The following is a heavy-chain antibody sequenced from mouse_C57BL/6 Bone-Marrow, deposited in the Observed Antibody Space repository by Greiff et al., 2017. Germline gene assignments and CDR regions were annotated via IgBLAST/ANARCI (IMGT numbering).Heavy chain of an antibody. CDR1: GFSLSTFGMG. D-gene: IGHD1-1*01. CDR2: IWWDDDK. J-gene: IGHJ3*01. Sequence: QVTLKVCGPGILQPSQTLSLTCSFSGFSLSTFGMGVGWIRQPSGKGLEWLAHIWWDDDKYYNPALKSRLTISKDTSKNQVFLKIANVDTADTATYYCARIAYYGSSYSAWFAYWGQGTLVTVSA. CDR3: ARIAYYGSSYSAWFAY. V-gene: IGHV8-8*01.